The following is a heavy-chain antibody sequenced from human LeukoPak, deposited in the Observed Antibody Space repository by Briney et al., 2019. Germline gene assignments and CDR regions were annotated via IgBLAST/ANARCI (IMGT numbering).Heavy chain of an antibody. V-gene: IGHV5-10-1*01. CDR2: IDPSDSYT. CDR1: GYSFTSYW. CDR3: ARHPDYYYGMDV. J-gene: IGHJ6*02. Sequence: GESLKISCKGSGYSFTSYWISWVRQMPGKGLEWMGRIDPSDSYTNSSPSFQGHVTISADKSISTAYLQWSSLKASDTAMYYCARHPDYYYGMDVWGQGTTVTVSS.